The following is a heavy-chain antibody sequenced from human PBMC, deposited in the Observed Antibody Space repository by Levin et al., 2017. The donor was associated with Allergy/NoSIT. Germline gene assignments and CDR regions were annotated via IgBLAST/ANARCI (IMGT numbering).Heavy chain of an antibody. D-gene: IGHD3-10*01. CDR2: IGSGSSTI. Sequence: GGSLRLSCAASGFNFSIYSMNWVRQAPGKGLEWVSYIGSGSSTIYYADSVKGRFTISRDNSKNTLYLQMNSLRAEDTAVYYCARGSGNKGSDYWGQGTLVTVAA. CDR3: ARGSGNKGSDY. CDR1: GFNFSIYS. J-gene: IGHJ4*02. V-gene: IGHV3-48*01.